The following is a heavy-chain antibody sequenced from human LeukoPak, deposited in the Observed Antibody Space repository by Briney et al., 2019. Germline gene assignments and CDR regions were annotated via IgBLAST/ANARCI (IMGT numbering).Heavy chain of an antibody. V-gene: IGHV3-23*01. CDR3: AKGAYYDL. CDR1: AFTFSSSG. D-gene: IGHD3-22*01. CDR2: ISGSGDNT. Sequence: GGSLRLSCAASAFTFSSSGMSWVRQAPGKGLEWVSTISGSGDNTYYADSVKGRFTISRDNSKNTLYLQMNSLRAEDTAVYYCAKGAYYDLWGQGTLVTVSS. J-gene: IGHJ4*02.